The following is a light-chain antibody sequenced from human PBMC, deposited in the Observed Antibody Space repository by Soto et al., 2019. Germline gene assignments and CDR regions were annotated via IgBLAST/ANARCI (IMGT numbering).Light chain of an antibody. CDR3: QKYNTHPYT. V-gene: IGKV1-5*01. CDR1: QSIGTW. Sequence: DLQMTQSPSTLSASVGDRVTITCRASQSIGTWLAWYQKKPGKAPILLIYDALSLESGVPSRFSGSGYGTEFTLTISSLQPDDFVTYYCQKYNTHPYTFGQGTKLEIK. J-gene: IGKJ2*01. CDR2: DAL.